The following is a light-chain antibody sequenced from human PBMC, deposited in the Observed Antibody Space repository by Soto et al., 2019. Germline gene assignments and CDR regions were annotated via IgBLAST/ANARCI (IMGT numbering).Light chain of an antibody. CDR1: SDDVGAYNS. J-gene: IGLJ1*01. CDR2: KGT. Sequence: QSALAQPASVSGSPGQSITISCTGTSDDVGAYNSVSWYQQLPHKAPQVILYKGTQRPSGVSSRFSGSTSGNAASLTIPGLQADDEADYFCCSSAPESTYVFGTGTKLTVL. CDR3: CSSAPESTYV. V-gene: IGLV2-23*01.